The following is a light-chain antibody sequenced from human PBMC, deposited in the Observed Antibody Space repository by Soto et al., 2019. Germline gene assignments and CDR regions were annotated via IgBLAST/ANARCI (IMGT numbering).Light chain of an antibody. CDR1: QTVSSW. CDR3: QQYNNSPGT. CDR2: EAS. Sequence: GGRVTITCRASQTVSSWLAWYQQKPGKAPKLLIYEASTLESGVPSRFSGRGSATDFTLTINNLQPDDFATYYCQQYNNSPGTFGQGTKWISN. J-gene: IGKJ1*01. V-gene: IGKV1-5*01.